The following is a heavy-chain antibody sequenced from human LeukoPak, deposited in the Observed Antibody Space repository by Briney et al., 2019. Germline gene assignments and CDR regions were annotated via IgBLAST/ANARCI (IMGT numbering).Heavy chain of an antibody. D-gene: IGHD2-21*01. Sequence: PSETLSLTCAVYGGSFSGYYWSWIRQPPGKGLEWIGEINHSGSTNYNPSLKSRVTISVDTSKNQFSLKLSSVTAADTAVYYCARDYSHSFFDYWGQGTLVTVSS. CDR2: INHSGST. J-gene: IGHJ4*02. CDR3: ARDYSHSFFDY. V-gene: IGHV4-34*01. CDR1: GGSFSGYY.